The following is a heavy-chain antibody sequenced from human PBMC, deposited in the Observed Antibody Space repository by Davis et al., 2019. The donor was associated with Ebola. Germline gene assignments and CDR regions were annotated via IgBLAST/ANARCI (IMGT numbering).Heavy chain of an antibody. CDR1: GFTFSSYW. CDR3: ATYYRGGNYYFDH. Sequence: GGSLRLSCAASGFTFSSYWMSWVRQAPGKGLEWVANIKQDGSEKYYVDSVKGRFTISRDDSKNMLYLQMNSLRGDDTAMYYCATYYRGGNYYFDHWGQGILVTVSS. V-gene: IGHV3-7*03. D-gene: IGHD2/OR15-2a*01. CDR2: IKQDGSEK. J-gene: IGHJ4*02.